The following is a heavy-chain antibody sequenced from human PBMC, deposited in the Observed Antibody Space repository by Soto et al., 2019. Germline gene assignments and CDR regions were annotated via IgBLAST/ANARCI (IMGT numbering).Heavy chain of an antibody. Sequence: GGSLRLSCAASGFTFSSYAMSWVRQAPGKGLEWVSAISGSGGSTYYADPVKGRFTISRDNSKNTLYLKMNSLRAEDTAVYYCAKDADTVVVSAAMFDPWGQGTLVTVSS. D-gene: IGHD2-2*01. CDR2: ISGSGGST. CDR3: AKDADTVVVSAAMFDP. V-gene: IGHV3-23*01. CDR1: GFTFSSYA. J-gene: IGHJ5*02.